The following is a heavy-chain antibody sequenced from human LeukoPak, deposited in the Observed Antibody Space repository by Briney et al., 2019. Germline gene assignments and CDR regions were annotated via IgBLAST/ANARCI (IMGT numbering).Heavy chain of an antibody. CDR2: IYYTGST. Sequence: SETLSLTCTISGGSVSDYYWSWIRQSPGKGLEWIGYIYYTGSTTYNPSLKSRVTISADTSKNQFSLKLSSVTAADTAVYYCALNAPYYYDSNGYPRYDYWGQGTLVTVSS. D-gene: IGHD3-22*01. V-gene: IGHV4-59*08. CDR1: GGSVSDYY. J-gene: IGHJ4*02. CDR3: ALNAPYYYDSNGYPRYDY.